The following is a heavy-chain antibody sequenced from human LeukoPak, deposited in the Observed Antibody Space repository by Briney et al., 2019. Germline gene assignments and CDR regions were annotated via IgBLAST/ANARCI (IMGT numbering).Heavy chain of an antibody. CDR3: ARGYSSSRNYFDY. Sequence: GGSLRLSCAASGFTFSSYSMNWVRQAPGKGLEWVSSISSSSYIYYADSVKGRFTISRDNAKNSLYLQMNSLRAEDTAVYYCARGYSSSRNYFDYWGQGTLVTVSS. V-gene: IGHV3-21*01. D-gene: IGHD6-13*01. CDR2: ISSSSYI. CDR1: GFTFSSYS. J-gene: IGHJ4*02.